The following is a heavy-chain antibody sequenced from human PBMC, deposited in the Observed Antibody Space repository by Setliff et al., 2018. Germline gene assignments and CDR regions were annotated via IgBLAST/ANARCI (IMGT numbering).Heavy chain of an antibody. CDR2: IYYGGTT. CDR3: ARGPPGYYYYMNV. Sequence: SETLSLTCTVSGASISSYYWSWIRQPPGKGLEWIGYIYYGGTTNYNPSLKSRVSISLDTSKSQFSLRLSSLTAADTAVYYCARGPPGYYYYMNVWGQGTTVTVSS. V-gene: IGHV4-59*08. CDR1: GASISSYY. J-gene: IGHJ6*03.